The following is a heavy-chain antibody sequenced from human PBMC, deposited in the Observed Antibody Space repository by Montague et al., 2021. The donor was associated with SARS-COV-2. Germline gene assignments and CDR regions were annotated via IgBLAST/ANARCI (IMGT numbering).Heavy chain of an antibody. V-gene: IGHV5-51*03. CDR2: INPGDTET. D-gene: IGHD3-22*01. CDR3: VTERGRVVAAPEFFQH. J-gene: IGHJ1*01. CDR1: GNNFATYW. Sequence: QSGAEVKKPGESLKISCKASGNNFATYWTAWVRHMPGKGLEWMGIINPGDTETIYSPSFQGQVTISADRSITTAYLQWSRLKASDTAIYYCVTERGRVVAAPEFFQHWGQGTLVTVSS.